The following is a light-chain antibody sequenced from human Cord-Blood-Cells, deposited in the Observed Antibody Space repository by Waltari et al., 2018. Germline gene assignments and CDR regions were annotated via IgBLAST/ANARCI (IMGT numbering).Light chain of an antibody. J-gene: IGLJ1*01. CDR1: SSDVGAYNY. CDR3: SSYTSSSTYV. CDR2: EVS. Sequence: QSALPQPASVSGSPGQSITIPGTGASSDVGAYNYVSWYQHHPRNAPILMFYEVSNRASGVLNRFSGSKSGNTASLTISGLQAEDEADYYCSSYTSSSTYVFGTGTKVTVL. V-gene: IGLV2-14*01.